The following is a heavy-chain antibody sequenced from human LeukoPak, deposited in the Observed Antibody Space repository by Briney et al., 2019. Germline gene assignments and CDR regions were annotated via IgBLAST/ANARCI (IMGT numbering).Heavy chain of an antibody. Sequence: SETLSLTCTVSGGSISSSSYYWGWIRQPPGKGLEWIRSIYYSGSTYYNPSLKSRVTISVDTSKNQFSLKLSSVTAADTAVYYCAAPNVLLWFGEFFWGQGTLVTVSS. CDR2: IYYSGST. V-gene: IGHV4-39*01. D-gene: IGHD3-10*01. CDR3: AAPNVLLWFGEFF. J-gene: IGHJ4*02. CDR1: GGSISSSSYY.